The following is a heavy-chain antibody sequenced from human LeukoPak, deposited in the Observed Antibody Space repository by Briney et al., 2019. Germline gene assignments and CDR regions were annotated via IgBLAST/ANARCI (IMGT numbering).Heavy chain of an antibody. CDR2: INPNSGGT. CDR1: GYTFTGYY. J-gene: IGHJ4*02. V-gene: IGHV1-2*02. D-gene: IGHD3-22*01. CDR3: ASEKYDSSGYYSAY. Sequence: ASVKVSCKASGYTFTGYYMHWVRQAPGQGLERMGWINPNSGGTNYAQKFQGRVTMTRDTSISTAYMELSRLRSDDTAVYYCASEKYDSSGYYSAYWGQGTLVTVSS.